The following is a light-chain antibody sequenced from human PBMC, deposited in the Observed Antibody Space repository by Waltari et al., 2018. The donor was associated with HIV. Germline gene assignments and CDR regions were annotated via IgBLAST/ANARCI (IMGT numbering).Light chain of an antibody. CDR1: SSDVGGYNY. CDR3: SSDTSSSTLV. CDR2: EVS. V-gene: IGLV2-14*01. Sequence: QSALTQPASVSGSPGQSITISCTGTSSDVGGYNYVSWYQQHPGKAPKLMIYEVSNRPSGVSNRFSVSKSVNTASLTISGLQAEDEADYYCSSDTSSSTLVFGGGTKLTVL. J-gene: IGLJ3*02.